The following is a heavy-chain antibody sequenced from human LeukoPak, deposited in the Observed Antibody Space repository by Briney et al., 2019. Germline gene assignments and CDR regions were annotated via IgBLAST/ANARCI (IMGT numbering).Heavy chain of an antibody. V-gene: IGHV5-51*01. J-gene: IGHJ3*02. Sequence: GASLKISCKGSGYSFTSYWIGWVRQMPGKGLEWMGIIYPGDSDTRYSPSFQGQVTISADKSISTAYLQWSSLKASDTAMYYCARTTYDSSGYYYAFDIWGQGTMVTVSS. CDR3: ARTTYDSSGYYYAFDI. CDR1: GYSFTSYW. CDR2: IYPGDSDT. D-gene: IGHD3-22*01.